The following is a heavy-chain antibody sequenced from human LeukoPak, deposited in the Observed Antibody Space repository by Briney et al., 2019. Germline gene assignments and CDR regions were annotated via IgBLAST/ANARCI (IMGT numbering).Heavy chain of an antibody. D-gene: IGHD4-17*01. V-gene: IGHV3-15*01. CDR2: IKSKTDGGTT. Sequence: GGSLRLSCAASGFTFSNAWMSWVRQAPGKGLEWVGRIKSKTDGGTTDYAAPVKGRFTISRDDSKNTLYLQMNSLKTEDTAVYYCTTEQNYGDYPLDYWGQGTLVTVSS. CDR1: GFTFSNAW. J-gene: IGHJ4*02. CDR3: TTEQNYGDYPLDY.